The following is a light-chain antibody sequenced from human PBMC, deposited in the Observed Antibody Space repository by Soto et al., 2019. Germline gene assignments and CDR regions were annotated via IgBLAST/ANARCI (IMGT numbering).Light chain of an antibody. CDR1: QPISSW. CDR3: QQYENYWT. J-gene: IGKJ1*01. V-gene: IGKV1-5*01. Sequence: DIQMTQSPPTLSASVGDRVTITCRASQPISSWLAWYHQKPGKAPKLLIYDASNLESGVPSRFSGSGSGTEFTLTISSLQAEDFGIYDCQQYENYWTFRQRTKVEIK. CDR2: DAS.